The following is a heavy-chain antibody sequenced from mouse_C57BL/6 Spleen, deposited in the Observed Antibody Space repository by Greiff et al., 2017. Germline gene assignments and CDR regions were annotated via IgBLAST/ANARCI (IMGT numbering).Heavy chain of an antibody. D-gene: IGHD2-1*01. V-gene: IGHV2-2*01. J-gene: IGHJ4*01. CDR3: ARKGLYYYGAMDY. Sequence: VKLVESGPGLVQPSQSLSITCTVSGFSLTSYGVHWVRQSPGKGLEWLGVIWSGGSTDYNAAFISRLSISKDNSKSQVFFKMNSLQADDTAIYYCARKGLYYYGAMDYWGQGTSVTVSS. CDR2: IWSGGST. CDR1: GFSLTSYG.